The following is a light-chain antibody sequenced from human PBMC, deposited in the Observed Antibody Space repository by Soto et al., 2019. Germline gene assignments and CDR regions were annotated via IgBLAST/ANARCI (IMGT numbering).Light chain of an antibody. V-gene: IGKV3-20*01. J-gene: IGKJ3*01. CDR2: GAY. CDR1: QSVSSSY. Sequence: EIVLTQSPGTLSLSPGERATLSCRASQSVSSSYLAWYQQKPGQAPRLLIYGAYSRATGIPDRFSGSGSGTDFTLPISRLEPEDFEVYYCQQYGSSPLFTFGPGTKVAIK. CDR3: QQYGSSPLFT.